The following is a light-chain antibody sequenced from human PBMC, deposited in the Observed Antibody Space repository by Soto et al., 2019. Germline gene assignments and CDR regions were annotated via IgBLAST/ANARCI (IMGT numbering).Light chain of an antibody. Sequence: DIVMTQSPLSPPVTPGEPASISCRSSQSLLHTNGYNYLDWYLQKPGQSPQLLIYLGSSRASGVPERFSGRGSGTDFTLKISRVEAEDVGGDYCMQSLQTPLTFGGGTQVEVK. CDR3: MQSLQTPLT. J-gene: IGKJ4*01. CDR1: QSLLHTNGYNY. V-gene: IGKV2-28*01. CDR2: LGS.